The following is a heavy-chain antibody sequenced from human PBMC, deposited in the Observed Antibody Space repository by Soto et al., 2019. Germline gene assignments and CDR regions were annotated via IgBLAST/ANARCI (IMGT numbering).Heavy chain of an antibody. CDR1: GYSITNTNG. Sequence: QVQLQESGPGLVKPSSTLSLTCAVSGYSITNTNGWTWVRQPPGKGLEWIGYIYHSGRTYYNPSLKSRVTMSVDTSKNQFSLKLSSVTAVDTAVYYCARSTYDDGRDVWGRGTMVTVSS. J-gene: IGHJ3*01. CDR2: IYHSGRT. CDR3: ARSTYDDGRDV. V-gene: IGHV4-28*01. D-gene: IGHD3-22*01.